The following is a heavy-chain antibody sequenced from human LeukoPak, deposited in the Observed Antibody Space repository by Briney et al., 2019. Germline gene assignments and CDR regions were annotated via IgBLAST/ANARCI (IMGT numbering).Heavy chain of an antibody. CDR1: GFTVSKMY. J-gene: IGHJ4*02. CDR3: ASADSSGYYFDY. Sequence: PGGPLRLSCAASGFTVSKMYMTWVRQAPGKGLEWVSLIYSGGGTYYADSVKGRFTISRDSSKNTLYLQMDSLRAEDTAVYYCASADSSGYYFDYWGQGTLVTVSS. CDR2: IYSGGGT. V-gene: IGHV3-53*01. D-gene: IGHD3-22*01.